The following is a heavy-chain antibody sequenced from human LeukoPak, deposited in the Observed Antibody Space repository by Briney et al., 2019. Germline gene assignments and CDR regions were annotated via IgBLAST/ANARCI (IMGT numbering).Heavy chain of an antibody. CDR2: IYYSGST. J-gene: IGHJ4*02. CDR3: ARGGYGDDSGFHFDY. D-gene: IGHD4-17*01. Sequence: SETLSLTCTVSGGSISSGDYYWSWLRQPPGEGLEWIGYIYYSGSTYYNPSLKSRVTISVDTSKNQFPLKLSSVTAADTAVYYCARGGYGDDSGFHFDYWGQGTLVTVSS. V-gene: IGHV4-30-4*01. CDR1: GGSISSGDYY.